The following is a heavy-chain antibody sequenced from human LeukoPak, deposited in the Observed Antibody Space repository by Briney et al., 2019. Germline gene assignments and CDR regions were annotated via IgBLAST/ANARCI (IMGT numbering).Heavy chain of an antibody. CDR2: INPSGGST. D-gene: IGHD1-26*01. V-gene: IGHV1-46*01. Sequence: ASVKVSCKASGYTFTSYYMHWVRQAPGQGLEWMGIINPSGGSTSYAQKFQGRVTMTRDTSTSAVYMVLSSLRSEDTAVYYCATHRHQWELFPDYGMDVWGQGTTVTVSS. J-gene: IGHJ6*02. CDR3: ATHRHQWELFPDYGMDV. CDR1: GYTFTSYY.